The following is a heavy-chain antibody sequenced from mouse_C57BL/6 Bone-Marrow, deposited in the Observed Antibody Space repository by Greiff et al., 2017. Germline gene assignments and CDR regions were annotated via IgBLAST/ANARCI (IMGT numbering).Heavy chain of an antibody. CDR1: GFTFSSYG. D-gene: IGHD1-1*01. Sequence: EVTLVESGGDLVKPGGSLKLSCAASGFTFSSYGMSWVRQTPDKRLEWVATISSGGSYTYYPDSVKGRFTISRDNAKNTLYLQMSSLKSEDTAMYYCARPLRYFDYWGQGTTLTVSS. CDR3: ARPLRYFDY. V-gene: IGHV5-6*01. J-gene: IGHJ2*01. CDR2: ISSGGSYT.